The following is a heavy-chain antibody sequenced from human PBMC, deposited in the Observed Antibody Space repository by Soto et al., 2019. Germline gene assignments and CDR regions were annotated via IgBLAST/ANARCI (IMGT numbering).Heavy chain of an antibody. J-gene: IGHJ4*02. CDR1: GGSSSSYD. D-gene: IGHD3-9*01. Sequence: PSETLSLTCTVAGGSSSSYDWSWIRQPPGKGLEWIGYIYYSGNTNYNPSLKSRVTISVDTSKNQFSLKLSSVTAADTAVYYCARGVPYYDILTGHSQQYYFDYWGQGTLVTVSS. V-gene: IGHV4-59*01. CDR2: IYYSGNT. CDR3: ARGVPYYDILTGHSQQYYFDY.